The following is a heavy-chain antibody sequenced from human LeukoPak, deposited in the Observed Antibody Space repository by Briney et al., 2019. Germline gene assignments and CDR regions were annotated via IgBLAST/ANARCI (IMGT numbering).Heavy chain of an antibody. CDR3: ARQPYPLYYFDY. V-gene: IGHV4-59*08. J-gene: IGHJ4*02. CDR2: IYYSGST. Sequence: LSETVPLTCTVSGGSISSYYWSWIRQPPGKGLEWIGYIYYSGSTYYDPSLKSRVTISVDTSKNQFSLKLSSVTAADTAVYYCARQPYPLYYFDYWGQGTLVTVSS. D-gene: IGHD3-16*01. CDR1: GGSISSYY.